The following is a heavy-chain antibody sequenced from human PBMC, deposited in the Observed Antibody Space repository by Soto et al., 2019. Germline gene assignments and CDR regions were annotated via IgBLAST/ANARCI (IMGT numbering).Heavy chain of an antibody. D-gene: IGHD3-9*01. V-gene: IGHV4-34*01. CDR3: ARAKSLLTGFPPPYYFDY. J-gene: IGHJ4*02. Sequence: SETLSLTCAVYGGSFSGYYWSWIRQPPGKGLEWIGEINHSGSTNYNPSLKSRVTISVDTSKNQFSLKLSSVTAADTAVYYCARAKSLLTGFPPPYYFDYWGQGTLLTVSS. CDR1: GGSFSGYY. CDR2: INHSGST.